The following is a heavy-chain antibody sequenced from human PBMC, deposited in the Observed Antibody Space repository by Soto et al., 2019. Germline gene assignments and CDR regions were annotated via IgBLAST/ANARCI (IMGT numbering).Heavy chain of an antibody. J-gene: IGHJ4*02. CDR3: ARDLGPLRY. D-gene: IGHD3-10*01. CDR2: ISYDGTNK. Sequence: GGSLRLSCAASGFTFSSYAIHWVRQAPGKGLGWVAVISYDGTNKYYADSVKGRFTISRDNSKNTLFLQMTSLRTEDTAVYYCARDLGPLRYWGQGTLVTVSS. V-gene: IGHV3-30-3*01. CDR1: GFTFSSYA.